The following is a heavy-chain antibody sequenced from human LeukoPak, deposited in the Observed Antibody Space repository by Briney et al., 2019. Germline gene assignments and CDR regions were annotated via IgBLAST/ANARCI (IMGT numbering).Heavy chain of an antibody. Sequence: GGSLRLSCAASGFTFSGSAMHWVRQASGKGPEWVGRIRSKAKGYATAYAASVTGRFTISRDDSKNTAYLRMNSLKSEDTAVYYCTRLESTLAGTFDIWGQGTLVTVSS. V-gene: IGHV3-73*01. CDR3: TRLESTLAGTFDI. CDR1: GFTFSGSA. CDR2: IRSKAKGYAT. J-gene: IGHJ3*02. D-gene: IGHD6-19*01.